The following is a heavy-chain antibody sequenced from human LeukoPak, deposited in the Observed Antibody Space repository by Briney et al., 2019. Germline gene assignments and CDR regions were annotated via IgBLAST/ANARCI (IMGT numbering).Heavy chain of an antibody. Sequence: GESLKISCKGSGYSFTSYWIGWVRQMPGKGLEWMGIIYPGDSDTRYSPSFQGQVTMSADKSISTAYLQWSSLKASDTAMYYCGRSKYSTSWQYYFDYWGQGTLVTVSS. CDR1: GYSFTSYW. V-gene: IGHV5-51*01. CDR3: GRSKYSTSWQYYFDY. D-gene: IGHD6-13*01. J-gene: IGHJ4*02. CDR2: IYPGDSDT.